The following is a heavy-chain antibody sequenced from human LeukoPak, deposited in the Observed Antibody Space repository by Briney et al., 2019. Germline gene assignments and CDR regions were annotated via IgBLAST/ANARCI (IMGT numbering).Heavy chain of an antibody. CDR1: GGSISSSSYY. CDR2: INHSGST. D-gene: IGHD3-3*01. Sequence: SETLSLTCSVSGGSISSSSYYWGWIRQPPGKGLEWIGEINHSGSTNYNPSLESRVTISVDTSKNHFSLKLSSVTAADTAVYYCASGQYYDLWSGYYVDWGQGTLVTVSA. CDR3: ASGQYYDLWSGYYVD. J-gene: IGHJ4*02. V-gene: IGHV4-39*02.